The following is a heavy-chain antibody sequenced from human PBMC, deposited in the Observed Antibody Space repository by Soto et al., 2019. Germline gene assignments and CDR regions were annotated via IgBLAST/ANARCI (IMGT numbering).Heavy chain of an antibody. CDR3: ARGGGIAVAGTHLDY. CDR1: GFTFSSYA. Sequence: EVQLLESGGGLVQPGGSLRLSCAASGFTFSSYAMSWVRQAPGKGLEWVSGIGVSGAGTNYADSVKGRFTISRDNSKNTLYLQMSSLRAEDTAVYYCARGGGIAVAGTHLDYWGQGTLVTVSS. J-gene: IGHJ4*02. V-gene: IGHV3-23*01. CDR2: IGVSGAGT. D-gene: IGHD6-19*01.